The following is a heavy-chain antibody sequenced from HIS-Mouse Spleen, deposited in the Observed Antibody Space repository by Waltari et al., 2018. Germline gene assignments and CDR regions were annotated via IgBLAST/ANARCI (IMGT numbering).Heavy chain of an antibody. CDR1: GGSISSSSYY. CDR2: IYYSGST. V-gene: IGHV4-39*07. J-gene: IGHJ4*02. D-gene: IGHD3-16*01. Sequence: QLQLQESGPGLVKPSETLSLTCTVSGGSISSSSYYWGWIRQPPGKGLEWIGRIYYSGSTYYNPSLKSRVTISVDTSKNQFSLKLSSVTAADTAVYYCARDWGAGSFDYWGQGTLVTVSS. CDR3: ARDWGAGSFDY.